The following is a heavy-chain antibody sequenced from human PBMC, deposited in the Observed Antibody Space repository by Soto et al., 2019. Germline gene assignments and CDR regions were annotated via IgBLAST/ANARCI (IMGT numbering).Heavy chain of an antibody. V-gene: IGHV4-31*03. D-gene: IGHD3-10*01. CDR3: VRGVLS. CDR2: IHHSGST. J-gene: IGHJ1*01. CDR1: GGSISSGGYY. Sequence: QVQLQESGPGLVKASQTLSLTCNVSGGSISSGGYYWTWIRQHPGKGLEWIGNIHHSGSTFSNPSLKTRVSISVDTSKNQFSLTLSSVTAADTAVYFCVRGVLSWGQGTLVTVSS.